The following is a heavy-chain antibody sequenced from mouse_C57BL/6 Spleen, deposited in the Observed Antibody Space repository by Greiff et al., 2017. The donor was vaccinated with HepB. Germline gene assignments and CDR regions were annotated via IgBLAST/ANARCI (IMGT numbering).Heavy chain of an antibody. CDR3: ARGRSSYGYYAMDY. CDR2: IYPGGGYT. V-gene: IGHV1-63*01. CDR1: GYTFTNYW. D-gene: IGHD1-1*01. Sequence: QVQLKQSGAELVRPGTSVKMSCKASGYTFTNYWIGWAKQRPGHGLEWIGDIYPGGGYTNYNEKFKGKATLTADKSSSTAYMQFSSLTSEDSAIYYCARGRSSYGYYAMDYWGQGTSVTVSS. J-gene: IGHJ4*01.